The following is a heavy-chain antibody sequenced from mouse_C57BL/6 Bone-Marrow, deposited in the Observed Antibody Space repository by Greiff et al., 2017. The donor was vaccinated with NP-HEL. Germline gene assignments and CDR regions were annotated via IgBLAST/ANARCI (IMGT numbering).Heavy chain of an antibody. Sequence: QVQLQQSGPELVKPGASVKISCKASGYAFSSSWMNWVKQRPGKGLEWIGRIYPGDGDTNYNGKFKGKATLTADKSSSTAYMPLSSLTSEYSAVYFCARPYGNFTFDYWGQGTTLTVSS. V-gene: IGHV1-82*01. CDR1: GYAFSSSW. CDR2: IYPGDGDT. CDR3: ARPYGNFTFDY. J-gene: IGHJ2*01. D-gene: IGHD2-1*01.